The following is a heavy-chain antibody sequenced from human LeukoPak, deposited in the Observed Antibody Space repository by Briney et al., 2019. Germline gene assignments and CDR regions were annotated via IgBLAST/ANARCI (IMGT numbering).Heavy chain of an antibody. CDR3: ARADRSGYFGNVVAFDI. CDR2: IHISGST. CDR1: GGSINSGSYS. V-gene: IGHV4-61*02. D-gene: IGHD3-22*01. J-gene: IGHJ3*02. Sequence: SQTLSLTCTVSGGSINSGSYSWTWTRQPAGKGLEWIGRIHISGSTDYTPSLKSRVAISVDTSKNQFSLKLSSVTAADTAVYYCARADRSGYFGNVVAFDIWGQGTMVTVSS.